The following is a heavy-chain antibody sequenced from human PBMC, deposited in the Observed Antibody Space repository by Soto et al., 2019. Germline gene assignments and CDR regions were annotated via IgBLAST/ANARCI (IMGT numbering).Heavy chain of an antibody. J-gene: IGHJ4*02. V-gene: IGHV3-66*01. CDR1: GFTVSRNY. D-gene: IGHD3-10*01. Sequence: PGGSLRLSCAASGFTVSRNYMSWVRQAPGKGLEWVSVIYSGGSTYYADSVKGRFTISRDNSKNTLYLQMNSLRAEDTAVYYCARDRRTKLLLWFGEFDYWGQGTLVTVSS. CDR2: IYSGGST. CDR3: ARDRRTKLLLWFGEFDY.